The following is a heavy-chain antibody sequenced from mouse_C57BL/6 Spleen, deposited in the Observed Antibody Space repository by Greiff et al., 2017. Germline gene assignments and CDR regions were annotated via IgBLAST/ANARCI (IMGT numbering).Heavy chain of an antibody. J-gene: IGHJ3*01. CDR3: VRLDYEWGY. CDR2: IDPSDSYT. CDR1: GYTFTSYW. D-gene: IGHD1-1*01. Sequence: QVQLQQPGAELVKPGASVKLSCKASGYTFTSYWMQWVKQRPGQGLEWIGEIDPSDSYTNYNQKFKGKATLTVDTSSNTAYMQLSSLSSEDSAVYCSVRLDYEWGYWGQGTLVTVSA. V-gene: IGHV1-50*01.